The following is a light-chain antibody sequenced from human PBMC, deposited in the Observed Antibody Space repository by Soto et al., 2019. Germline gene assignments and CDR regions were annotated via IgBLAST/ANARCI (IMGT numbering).Light chain of an antibody. CDR3: QQYYITPLT. CDR2: WAS. V-gene: IGKV4-1*01. Sequence: DIVMTQSPDSLAVSLGERATINCKSSQSVLYSSNSKNYLSWYQQKPGQPPKLLIYWASTRKSGVPDRFSGSGSGKDFTLTISSLQAEDVAVYYCQQYYITPLTFGGGTKVEIK. CDR1: QSVLYSSNSKNY. J-gene: IGKJ4*01.